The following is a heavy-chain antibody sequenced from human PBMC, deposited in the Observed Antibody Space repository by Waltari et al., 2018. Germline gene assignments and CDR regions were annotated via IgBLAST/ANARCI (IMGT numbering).Heavy chain of an antibody. J-gene: IGHJ6*03. D-gene: IGHD3-10*01. CDR3: ASQTGGDYYYYMDV. Sequence: QVQLVQSGAEVKKPGASVKVSCKASGYTFTSYYMHWVRQAPGQGLEWMGIRNPSGGRTSDEQKVKGRVTMTRETSTSTVYMELRSLRSEDTAVYYCASQTGGDYYYYMDVWGKGTTVTVSS. CDR2: RNPSGGRT. V-gene: IGHV1-46*01. CDR1: GYTFTSYY.